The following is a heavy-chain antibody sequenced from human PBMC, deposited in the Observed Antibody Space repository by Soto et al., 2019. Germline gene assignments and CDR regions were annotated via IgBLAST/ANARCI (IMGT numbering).Heavy chain of an antibody. CDR1: VYTFTSYG. Sequence: APVKLYCKASVYTFTSYGISWVLQAPGQGLEWMGWISAYNGNTNYAQKLQGRVTMTTDTSTSTAYMELRSLRSDDTAVYYCAREVVRVAGTRWFDPWGQGTLVTVSS. V-gene: IGHV1-18*01. J-gene: IGHJ5*02. CDR3: AREVVRVAGTRWFDP. CDR2: ISAYNGNT. D-gene: IGHD6-19*01.